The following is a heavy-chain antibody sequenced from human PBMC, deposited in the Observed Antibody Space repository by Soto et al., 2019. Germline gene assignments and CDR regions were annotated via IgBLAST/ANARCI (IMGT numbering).Heavy chain of an antibody. V-gene: IGHV3-72*01. CDR2: IRNKATNYAT. J-gene: IGHJ4*02. Sequence: EVQLVQSGGGLVQPGGSLRLSCAASGFTFSDYYMDWVRRAPGKGLEWVGRIRNKATNYATEYAASLKGRVTFSRDDSENSLYLQMHSLETEDPAVYWCTREKRYYNNLTSFDFDNWGQGTLVTVSS. D-gene: IGHD3-10*01. CDR1: GFTFSDYY. CDR3: TREKRYYNNLTSFDFDN.